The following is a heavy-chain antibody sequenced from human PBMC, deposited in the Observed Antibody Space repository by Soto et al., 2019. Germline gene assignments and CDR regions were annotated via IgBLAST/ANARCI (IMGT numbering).Heavy chain of an antibody. J-gene: IGHJ5*02. Sequence: PSETLSLTCTVSGGSISSGGYYWSWIRQHPGKGLEWIGYIYYSGSTYYNPSLKSRVTISVDTSKNQFSLKLSSVTAADTAVYYCARVGFQYSSPRWFDPWGQGTLVTVSS. CDR2: IYYSGST. V-gene: IGHV4-31*03. CDR3: ARVGFQYSSPRWFDP. D-gene: IGHD6-6*01. CDR1: GGSISSGGYY.